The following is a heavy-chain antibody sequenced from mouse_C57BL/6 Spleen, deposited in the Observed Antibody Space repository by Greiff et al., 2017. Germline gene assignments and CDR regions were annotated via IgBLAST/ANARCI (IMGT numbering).Heavy chain of an antibody. V-gene: IGHV1-26*01. Sequence: VQLQQSGPELVKPGASVKISCKASGYTFTDYYMNWVKQSHGKSLEWIGDINPNNGGTSYNQKFKGKATLTVDKSSSTAYMELRSLTSEDSAVYYCARPIFGYFDYWGQGTTLTVSS. CDR2: INPNNGGT. CDR3: ARPIFGYFDY. J-gene: IGHJ2*01. D-gene: IGHD3-1*01. CDR1: GYTFTDYY.